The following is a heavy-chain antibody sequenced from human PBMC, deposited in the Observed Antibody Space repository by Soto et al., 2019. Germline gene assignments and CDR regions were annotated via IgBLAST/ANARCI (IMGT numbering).Heavy chain of an antibody. V-gene: IGHV3-74*01. CDR1: GFTFSSYW. Sequence: GGSLRLSCAASGFTFSSYWMHWVRQAPGKGLVWVSRINSDGSSTSYADSVKGRFTISRDNAKNTLYLQMNSLRAEDTAVYYCARVGLRFLEWLPQMDYWGQGTLVTVSS. CDR2: INSDGSST. D-gene: IGHD3-3*01. CDR3: ARVGLRFLEWLPQMDY. J-gene: IGHJ4*02.